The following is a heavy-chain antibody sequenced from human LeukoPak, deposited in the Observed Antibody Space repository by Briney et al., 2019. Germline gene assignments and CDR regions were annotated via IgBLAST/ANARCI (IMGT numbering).Heavy chain of an antibody. CDR3: ARDLNTIFGVVTTDDAFDI. CDR2: ISAYNGNT. J-gene: IGHJ3*02. D-gene: IGHD3-3*01. V-gene: IGHV1-18*01. CDR1: GYTFTSYG. Sequence: GASVKVSCKASGYTFTSYGISWVRQAPGQGLEWMGWISAYNGNTNYAQKLQGRVTMTTDTSTSTAYMELRSLRSDDTAVYYCARDLNTIFGVVTTDDAFDIWGQGTMVTVSS.